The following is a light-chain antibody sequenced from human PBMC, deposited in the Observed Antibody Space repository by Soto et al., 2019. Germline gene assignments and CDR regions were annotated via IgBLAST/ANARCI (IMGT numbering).Light chain of an antibody. CDR2: DAS. Sequence: DIQLTQTQSFLSPSIGESVTITCRASQVISSSLAWYQQKPGRAPKLLIYDASTLESGVPSRFSGSGSETEFTLTISRLQPDDFATYFCHSRAFGQGTRLEIK. CDR3: HSRA. CDR1: QVISSS. V-gene: IGKV1-9*01. J-gene: IGKJ5*01.